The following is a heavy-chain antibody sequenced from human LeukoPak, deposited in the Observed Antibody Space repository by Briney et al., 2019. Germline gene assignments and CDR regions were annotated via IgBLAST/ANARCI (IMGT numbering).Heavy chain of an antibody. J-gene: IGHJ6*02. CDR1: GFTFSSYC. CDR3: ARGGGLDV. V-gene: IGHV3-7*03. Sequence: GGSLRLSCAASGFTFSSYCMNWARQAPGKGLEWVASINHNGNVNYYVDSVKGRFTISRDNAKNSLYLQMSNLRAEDTAVYFCARGGGLDVWGQGATVTVSS. D-gene: IGHD3-16*01. CDR2: INHNGNVN.